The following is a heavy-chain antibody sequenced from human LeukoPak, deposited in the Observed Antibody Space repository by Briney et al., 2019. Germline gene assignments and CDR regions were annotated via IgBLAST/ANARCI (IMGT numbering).Heavy chain of an antibody. CDR3: ARDYGDYGGTSDY. J-gene: IGHJ4*02. V-gene: IGHV3-7*01. CDR1: GFTFSRYW. CDR2: IKKDGSEK. Sequence: GGSLRLSCAASGFTFSRYWMSWVRQAPGKGLEWVANIKKDGSEKYYVDSVKGRFTISRDNAKNSLYLQMNSLRAEDTAVYYCARDYGDYGGTSDYWGQGTLVTVSS. D-gene: IGHD4-17*01.